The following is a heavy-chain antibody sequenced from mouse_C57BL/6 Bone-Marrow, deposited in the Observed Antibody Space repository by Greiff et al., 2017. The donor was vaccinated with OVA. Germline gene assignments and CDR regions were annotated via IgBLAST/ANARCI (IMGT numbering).Heavy chain of an antibody. V-gene: IGHV1-82*01. CDR1: GYAFSSSW. J-gene: IGHJ2*01. CDR3: ARRLLEDY. CDR2: IYPGDGDT. Sequence: QVQLKESGPELVKPGASVKISCKASGYAFSSSWMNWVKQRPGKGLEWIGRIYPGDGDTNYNGKFKGKATLTADKSSSTDYMQLGSLTSEDSAVYCCARRLLEDYWGQGTTLTVSA.